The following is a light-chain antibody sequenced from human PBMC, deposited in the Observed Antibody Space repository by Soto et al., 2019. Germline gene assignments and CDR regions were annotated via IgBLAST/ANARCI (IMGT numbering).Light chain of an antibody. Sequence: QSALTQPPSASGSPGQSVTISCTGTSSDVGGYNYVSWYQQHPGKAPKLMIYEVSKRPSGVPDRFIASKSGNTASLTVSGLQAEDEADYYCSSNAGINNVIFGGGTKLTVL. CDR1: SSDVGGYNY. CDR2: EVS. V-gene: IGLV2-8*01. CDR3: SSNAGINNVI. J-gene: IGLJ2*01.